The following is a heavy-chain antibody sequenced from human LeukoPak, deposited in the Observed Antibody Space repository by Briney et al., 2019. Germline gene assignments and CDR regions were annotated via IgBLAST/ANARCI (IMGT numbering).Heavy chain of an antibody. CDR3: ARSKPGWQGLYIDY. CDR2: IYYSGST. CDR1: GGSISSYY. J-gene: IGHJ4*02. V-gene: IGHV4-59*01. D-gene: IGHD6-19*01. Sequence: SETLSLNCNVSGGSISSYYWSWIRQPPGKGLEWIGYIYYSGSTNYNPSLKSRVTISVDTSKNQFSLKLSSVTAADTAVYYCARSKPGWQGLYIDYWGQGTLVTVSS.